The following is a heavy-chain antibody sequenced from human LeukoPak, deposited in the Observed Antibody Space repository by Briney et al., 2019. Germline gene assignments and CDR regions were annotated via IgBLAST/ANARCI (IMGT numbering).Heavy chain of an antibody. D-gene: IGHD1-7*01. CDR2: SGSGGST. J-gene: IGHJ4*02. CDR1: GFTFSSYA. V-gene: IGHV3-23*01. CDR3: ATEGKTRTWNYYQAKPVY. Sequence: GGSLRLSCAASGFTFSSYAMNWVRQAPGMGLEWVSASGSGGSTYYADSVKGRFTFSRDNSKNTLYLQMNSLRAEDTAVYYCATEGKTRTWNYYQAKPVYWGQGSLVTVSP.